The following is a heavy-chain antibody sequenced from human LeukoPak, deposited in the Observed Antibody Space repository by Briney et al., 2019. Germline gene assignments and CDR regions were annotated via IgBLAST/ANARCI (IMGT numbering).Heavy chain of an antibody. CDR2: MNPNSGNT. V-gene: IGHV1-8*01. CDR1: GYTFTSYD. CDR3: ARGGYRYDILTGYYLGLAFDI. J-gene: IGHJ3*02. Sequence: ASVKVSCKASGYTFTSYDINWVRQATGQGLQWMGWMNPNSGNTGYAQKFQGRVTMTRNTSISTAYMELSSLRSEDTAVYYCARGGYRYDILTGYYLGLAFDIWGQGTMVTVSS. D-gene: IGHD3-9*01.